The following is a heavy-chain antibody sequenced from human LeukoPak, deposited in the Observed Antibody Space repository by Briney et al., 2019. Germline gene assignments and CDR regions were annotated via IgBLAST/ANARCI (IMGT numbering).Heavy chain of an antibody. CDR2: IKQDGSEK. CDR1: GFTFSNYG. J-gene: IGHJ6*02. V-gene: IGHV3-7*01. D-gene: IGHD3-3*01. CDR3: ARSRSITIFGVVINPPCCGMDV. Sequence: GGSLRLSCAASGFTFSNYGMSWVRQAPGKGLEWVASIKQDGSEKFYVDSVKGRFTISRDNAKNSLYPQMNSLRAEDTAVYYCARSRSITIFGVVINPPCCGMDVWGQGTTVTVSS.